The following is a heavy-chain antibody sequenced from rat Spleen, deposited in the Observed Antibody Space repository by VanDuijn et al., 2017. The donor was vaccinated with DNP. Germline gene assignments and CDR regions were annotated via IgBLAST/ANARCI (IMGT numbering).Heavy chain of an antibody. Sequence: EVQLVESGGGPVQPGRSLKLSCVASGFMFSNYWMTWIRQAPGKGLEWVASITNSGDSSYYSDSVKGRFSLSRDNAKSTLYLQMDSLRSEDTATYYCATLLGEGDYWGQGVMVTVSS. J-gene: IGHJ2*01. CDR3: ATLLGEGDY. CDR2: ITNSGDSS. CDR1: GFMFSNYW. D-gene: IGHD5-1*01. V-gene: IGHV5-31*01.